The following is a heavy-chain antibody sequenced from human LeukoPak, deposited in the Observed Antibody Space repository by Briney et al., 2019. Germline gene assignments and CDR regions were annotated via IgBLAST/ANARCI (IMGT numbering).Heavy chain of an antibody. D-gene: IGHD3-10*01. V-gene: IGHV1-18*01. Sequence: ASVKVSCKASGYTFTSYGISWVRQAPGQGLEWMGWISAYNGNTNYAQKLQGRVTMTTDTSTSTAYMELRSLRSDDTAVCYCARYGSGSYYSYYYYMDVWGKGTTVTVSS. CDR2: ISAYNGNT. J-gene: IGHJ6*03. CDR3: ARYGSGSYYSYYYYMDV. CDR1: GYTFTSYG.